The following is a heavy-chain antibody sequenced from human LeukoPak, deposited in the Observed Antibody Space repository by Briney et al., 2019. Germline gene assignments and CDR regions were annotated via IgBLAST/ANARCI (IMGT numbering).Heavy chain of an antibody. J-gene: IGHJ4*02. V-gene: IGHV3-7*01. CDR1: GFSFRNYW. D-gene: IGHD2-15*01. CDR2: TKPDGSAE. CDR3: ARDGGLHTNFDY. Sequence: PGASLRLSCAASGFSFRNYWMGWVRQAPGKGLEWVANTKPDGSAEYYADSVRGRFTASRDNANNLLYLQMNRLRAEDTAGYYCARDGGLHTNFDYWGQGTLLTVSS.